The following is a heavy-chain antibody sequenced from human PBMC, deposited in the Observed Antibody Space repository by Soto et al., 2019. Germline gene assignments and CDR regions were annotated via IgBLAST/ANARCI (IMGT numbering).Heavy chain of an antibody. CDR1: GDSFVDYY. J-gene: IGHJ4*02. V-gene: IGHV4-34*01. CDR2: INHSEST. Sequence: AETLSLTCAVYGDSFVDYYCIFIRHPPVKGLEWIVEINHSESTNYNPSLKSRVSISVDTSKNQFSLKLTSVTAADTAVYYCAGASPMVRGVIRGWGQGTLVTVSS. CDR3: AGASPMVRGVIRG. D-gene: IGHD3-10*01.